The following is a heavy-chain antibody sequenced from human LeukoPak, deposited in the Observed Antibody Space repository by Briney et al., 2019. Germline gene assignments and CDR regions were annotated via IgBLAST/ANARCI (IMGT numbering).Heavy chain of an antibody. J-gene: IGHJ5*02. V-gene: IGHV3-30*02. D-gene: IGHD3-10*01. CDR1: GFTFSSYG. CDR3: AKAPKTYYYGSGSYRGGNWFDP. CDR2: IRYDGSNK. Sequence: GGSLRPSCAASGFTFSSYGMHWVRQAPGKGLEWVAFIRYDGSNKYYADSVKGRFTISRDNSKNTLYLQMNSLRAEDTAVYYCAKAPKTYYYGSGSYRGGNWFDPWGQGTLVTVSS.